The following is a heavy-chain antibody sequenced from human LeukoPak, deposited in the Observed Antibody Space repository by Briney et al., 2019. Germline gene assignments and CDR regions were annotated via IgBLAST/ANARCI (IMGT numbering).Heavy chain of an antibody. CDR2: IYYSGST. CDR3: ARAGGRFTIFGVAPGRQNY. V-gene: IGHV4-39*07. J-gene: IGHJ4*02. D-gene: IGHD3-3*01. Sequence: SETLSLTCTVSGGSISSSSYYWGWIRQPPGKGLEWIGSIYYSGSTYYNPSLKSRVTISVDTSKNQFSLKLSSVTAADTAVYYCARAGGRFTIFGVAPGRQNYWGQGTLVTVSS. CDR1: GGSISSSSYY.